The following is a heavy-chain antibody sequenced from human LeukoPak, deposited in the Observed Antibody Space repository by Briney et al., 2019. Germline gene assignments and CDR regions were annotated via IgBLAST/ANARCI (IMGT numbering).Heavy chain of an antibody. CDR2: ISYDGSNK. J-gene: IGHJ4*02. CDR3: ARLLYGSGSSNFDY. V-gene: IGHV3-30-3*01. D-gene: IGHD3-10*01. CDR1: GFTFSSYA. Sequence: GRSLRLSCAASGFTFSSYAMHWVRQAPGKGLEWVAVISYDGSNKYYADSVKGRFTISRDNSKNTLYLQMNSLRAEDTAVYYCARLLYGSGSSNFDYWGQGTLVTVSS.